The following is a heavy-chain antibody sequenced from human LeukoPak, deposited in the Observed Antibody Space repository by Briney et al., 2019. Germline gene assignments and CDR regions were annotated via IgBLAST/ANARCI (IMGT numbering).Heavy chain of an antibody. CDR3: ARGAPDCGGDCYSGYFDL. CDR2: INHSGST. V-gene: IGHV4-34*01. J-gene: IGHJ2*01. D-gene: IGHD2-21*02. CDR1: GGSFSGHY. Sequence: SETLSLTCAVYGGSFSGHYWGWIRQPPGKGLEWIGEINHSGSTNYNPSLKSRVTISVDTSKNQFSLKLSSVTAADTAVYYCARGAPDCGGDCYSGYFDLWGRGTLVTVSS.